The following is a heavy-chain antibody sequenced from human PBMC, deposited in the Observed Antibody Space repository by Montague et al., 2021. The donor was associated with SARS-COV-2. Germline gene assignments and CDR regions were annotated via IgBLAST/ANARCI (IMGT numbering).Heavy chain of an antibody. CDR1: GDSVSSNSAT. V-gene: IGHV6-1*01. Sequence: CAISGDSVSSNSATWNWVRQSPSRGREWLGRTYYRSKWYNDYAVXVRGRVTINPDTSKNQFSLQLNPVTPEDTAIYYCTSGREGNYNVMDVWGQGTTVTVSS. J-gene: IGHJ6*02. CDR3: TSGREGNYNVMDV. D-gene: IGHD1-1*01. CDR2: TYYRSKWYN.